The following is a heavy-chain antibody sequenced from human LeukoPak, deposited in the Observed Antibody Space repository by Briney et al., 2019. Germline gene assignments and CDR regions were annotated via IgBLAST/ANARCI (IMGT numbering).Heavy chain of an antibody. D-gene: IGHD2-2*01. CDR2: INPNSGGT. CDR3: ARGAFGTSRSQGDY. J-gene: IGHJ4*02. V-gene: IGHV1-2*02. Sequence: ASVKVSCKASGYTLSSYYIHWVRQAPGQGLEWMGWINPNSGGTNYAQKFQGRVTMTRDTSISTAYMELSRLRSDDTAVYYCARGAFGTSRSQGDYWGQGTLVTVSS. CDR1: GYTLSSYY.